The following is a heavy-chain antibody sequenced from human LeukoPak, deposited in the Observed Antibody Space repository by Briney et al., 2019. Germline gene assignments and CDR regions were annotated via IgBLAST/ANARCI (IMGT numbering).Heavy chain of an antibody. J-gene: IGHJ3*02. CDR1: GFTFSNAW. D-gene: IGHD6-19*01. Sequence: GGSLRLSCAASGFTFSNAWMSWVRQAPGKGLEWVGRIKSKTDGGTTDYAAPVKGRFTISRDDSKNTLYLQMNSLKTEDTAVYYCTTEVSAVADPEGNAFDIWGQGTMVTVSS. CDR2: IKSKTDGGTT. CDR3: TTEVSAVADPEGNAFDI. V-gene: IGHV3-15*01.